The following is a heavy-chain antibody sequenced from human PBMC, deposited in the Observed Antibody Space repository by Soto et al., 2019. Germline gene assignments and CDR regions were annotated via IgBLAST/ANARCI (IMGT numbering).Heavy chain of an antibody. CDR2: IYYSGST. CDR1: GGSISSSSYY. J-gene: IGHJ4*02. Sequence: PSETLSLTCTVSGGSISSSSYYWGWIRQPPGKGLEWIGSIYYSGSTNYNPSLKSRVTISVDTSKNQFSLKLSSVTAADTAVYYCARDRRFDYWGQGTLVTVSS. CDR3: ARDRRFDY. V-gene: IGHV4-39*07.